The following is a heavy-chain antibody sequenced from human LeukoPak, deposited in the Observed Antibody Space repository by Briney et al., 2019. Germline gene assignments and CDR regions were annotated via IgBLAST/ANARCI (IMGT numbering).Heavy chain of an antibody. J-gene: IGHJ4*02. CDR3: ARFEYGYSADY. CDR2: IYYSGST. V-gene: IGHV4-59*01. Sequence: SETLSLTCTVSGGSISSYYWSWIRQPPGKGLEWIWYIYYSGSTNYNPSLKSRVTISVDTSKNQFSLKLSSVTAADTAVYYCARFEYGYSADYWGQGTLVAVSS. D-gene: IGHD5-24*01. CDR1: GGSISSYY.